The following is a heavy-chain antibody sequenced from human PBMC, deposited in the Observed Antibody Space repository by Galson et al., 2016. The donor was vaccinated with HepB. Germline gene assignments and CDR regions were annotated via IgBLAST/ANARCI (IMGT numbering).Heavy chain of an antibody. J-gene: IGHJ4*02. Sequence: SVKVSCKASGYNISSYGITWVRQAPGQGLEWMGWISGYNGNTNYARKLQDRITITSDTSTNTAYMELRSLKSDDTAIYYCARGQWVPPDYWGQGALVTVSS. D-gene: IGHD6-19*01. CDR2: ISGYNGNT. V-gene: IGHV1-18*01. CDR1: GYNISSYG. CDR3: ARGQWVPPDY.